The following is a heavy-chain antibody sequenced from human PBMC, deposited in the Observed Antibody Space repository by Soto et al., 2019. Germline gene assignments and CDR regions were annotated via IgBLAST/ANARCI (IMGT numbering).Heavy chain of an antibody. CDR3: ARLVRAPAFFGSAYYGMDV. J-gene: IGHJ6*02. D-gene: IGHD3-10*01. CDR1: GGSISSSSYY. CDR2: IYYSGST. Sequence: SETLSLTCTVSGGSISSSSYYWGWVRQPPGKGLEWIGSIYYSGSTYYNPSLKSRVTISVDTSKNQFSLKLSSVTAADTAVYYCARLVRAPAFFGSAYYGMDVWGQGTTVTVSS. V-gene: IGHV4-39*01.